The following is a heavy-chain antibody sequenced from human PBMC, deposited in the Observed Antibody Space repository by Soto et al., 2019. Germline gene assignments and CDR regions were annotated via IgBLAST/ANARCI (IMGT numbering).Heavy chain of an antibody. CDR2: TYYRSKWYI. V-gene: IGHV6-1*01. CDR1: GDGVSSNSAA. Sequence: PSQTLSLTCDISGDGVSSNSAARNWIRQTPSRGLEWLGRTYYRSKWYINYAVSVKSRITVNPDTSKNQFSLQLNSVTPEDTAVCYCARASWDDVTGQYYINVWGKANTVTVS. D-gene: IGHD1-1*01. J-gene: IGHJ6*03. CDR3: ARASWDDVTGQYYINV.